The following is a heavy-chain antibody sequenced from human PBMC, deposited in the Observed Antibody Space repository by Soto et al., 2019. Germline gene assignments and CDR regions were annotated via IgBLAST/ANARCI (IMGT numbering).Heavy chain of an antibody. Sequence: ASVKVSWKASGYTFTSYAMHWVRQAPGQRLEWMGWINAGNGNTKYSQKFQGRVTITRDTSASTAYMELSSLRSEDTAVYYCARGRYGGYYYYMDVWGKGTTVTVSS. J-gene: IGHJ6*03. CDR1: GYTFTSYA. CDR2: INAGNGNT. D-gene: IGHD1-26*01. CDR3: ARGRYGGYYYYMDV. V-gene: IGHV1-3*01.